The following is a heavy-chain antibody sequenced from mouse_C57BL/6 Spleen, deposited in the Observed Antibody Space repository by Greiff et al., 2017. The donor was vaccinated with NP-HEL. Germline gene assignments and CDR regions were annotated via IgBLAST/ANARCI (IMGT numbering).Heavy chain of an antibody. J-gene: IGHJ4*01. V-gene: IGHV1-4*01. CDR1: GYTFTSYT. Sequence: QVQLQQSGAELARPGASVKMSCKASGYTFTSYTMHWVKQRPGQGLEWIGYINPSSGYTKYNQKFKDKATLTADKSSSTAYMQLSSLTSEDSAVYYCARVGSGPMDYWGQGTSVTVSS. CDR2: INPSSGYT. CDR3: ARVGSGPMDY. D-gene: IGHD3-1*01.